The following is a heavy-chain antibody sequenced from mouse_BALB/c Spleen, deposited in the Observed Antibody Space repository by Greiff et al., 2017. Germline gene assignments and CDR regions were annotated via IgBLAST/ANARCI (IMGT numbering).Heavy chain of an antibody. CDR2: ISYSGST. Sequence: VQLQQSGPSLVKPSQTLSLTCSVTGDSITSCYWNWIRKFPGNKLEYMGYISYSGSTYYNPSLKSRISITRDTSKNQYYLQLNSVTTEDTATYYCARSSIYGKGAMDYWGQGTSVTVSS. CDR1: GDSITSCY. J-gene: IGHJ4*01. V-gene: IGHV3-8*02. CDR3: ARSSIYGKGAMDY. D-gene: IGHD2-1*01.